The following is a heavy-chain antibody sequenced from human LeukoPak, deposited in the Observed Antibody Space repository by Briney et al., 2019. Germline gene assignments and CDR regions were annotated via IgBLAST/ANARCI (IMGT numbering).Heavy chain of an antibody. CDR3: ASGYSYGYLHY. CDR2: MSGSGGST. CDR1: GFTFSSFG. V-gene: IGHV3-23*01. D-gene: IGHD5-18*01. J-gene: IGHJ4*02. Sequence: GGSLRLSCAASGFTFSSFGMSWVRQAPGKGLEWVSAMSGSGGSTYYADSVKGRFTISRDNSKNTLYLQMNSLRAEDTAVYYCASGYSYGYLHYWGQGTLVTVSS.